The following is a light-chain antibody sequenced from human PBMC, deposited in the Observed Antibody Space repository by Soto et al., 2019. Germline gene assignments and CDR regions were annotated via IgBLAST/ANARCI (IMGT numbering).Light chain of an antibody. J-gene: IGKJ1*01. CDR2: GAS. Sequence: EIVMTQSPATLSVSPGERATLSCRASQSVSSNLAWYQQKPGQAPRPLIYGASTRATGIPARFSGSGSGTEFPLTISSLQSEDFVVYYCQHYNNWPRTYGQGNKVEIK. CDR3: QHYNNWPRT. CDR1: QSVSSN. V-gene: IGKV3-15*01.